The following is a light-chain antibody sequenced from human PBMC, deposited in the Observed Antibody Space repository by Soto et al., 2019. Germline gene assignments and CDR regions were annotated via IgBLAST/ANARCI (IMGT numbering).Light chain of an antibody. V-gene: IGKV3-15*01. Sequence: EIVLTQSPATLSVSPGERATLFCRASHGISSLLAWYQQKPGQAPRLLIYAASTRAAGIAARFSGSGSGTDFTLTISSLQSEDFAIYYCQQYYDWPITFGQGTRLEIK. CDR1: HGISSL. J-gene: IGKJ5*01. CDR3: QQYYDWPIT. CDR2: AAS.